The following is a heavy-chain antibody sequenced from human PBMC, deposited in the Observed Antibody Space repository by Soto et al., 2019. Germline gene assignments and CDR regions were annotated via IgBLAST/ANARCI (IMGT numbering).Heavy chain of an antibody. D-gene: IGHD3-3*02. J-gene: IGHJ5*02. CDR3: ARYIYGEGFKA. CDR2: MRANSGDT. V-gene: IGHV1-8*01. CDR1: GDIFTNFD. Sequence: QVQLVQPGAEVRKPGASVKVSCKASGDIFTNFDFNWVRQATGQGLEWIGWMRANSGDTGHDQKFQGRVSMTRDTSMSTAYMELSSLRSVDTAVYYCARYIYGEGFKAWGQGTLVFVSS.